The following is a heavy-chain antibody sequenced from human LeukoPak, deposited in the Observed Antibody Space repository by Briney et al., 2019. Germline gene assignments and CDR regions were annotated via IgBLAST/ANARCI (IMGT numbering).Heavy chain of an antibody. Sequence: SETLSLTCTVSGGSISSYYWSWIRQPPGKGLEWIGYIYYSGSTNYNPSLKSRVTISVDTSKNQFSLKLSSVTAADTAVYYCARNEDGYNYLWIDYWGQGTLLTVSS. V-gene: IGHV4-59*01. CDR3: ARNEDGYNYLWIDY. J-gene: IGHJ4*02. CDR1: GGSISSYY. D-gene: IGHD5-24*01. CDR2: IYYSGST.